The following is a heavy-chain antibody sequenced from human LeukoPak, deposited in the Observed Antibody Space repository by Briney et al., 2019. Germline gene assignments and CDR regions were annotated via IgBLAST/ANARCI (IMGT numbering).Heavy chain of an antibody. D-gene: IGHD1-26*01. Sequence: GGSLRLSCAASGFTFSSYGMHWVRQAPGKGLEWVAVISYDGSNKYYADSVKGRFTVSRDNSKNTVYLQMNSLRAEDTAVYYCAKDRRGSYSYFDYWGQGTLVTVSS. J-gene: IGHJ4*02. V-gene: IGHV3-30*18. CDR2: ISYDGSNK. CDR1: GFTFSSYG. CDR3: AKDRRGSYSYFDY.